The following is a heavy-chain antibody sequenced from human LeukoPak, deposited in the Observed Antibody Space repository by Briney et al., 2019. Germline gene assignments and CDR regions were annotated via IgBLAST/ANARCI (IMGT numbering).Heavy chain of an antibody. CDR3: ARDNPSSIFGMAYYYMDV. V-gene: IGHV3-48*01. J-gene: IGHJ6*03. CDR2: ICSSSSTI. Sequence: GGSLRLSCAASGFTFSSYSMNWVRQAPGKGLEWVSYICSSSSTIYYADSVKGRFTISRDNAKNSLYLQMNSLRAEDTAVYYCARDNPSSIFGMAYYYMDVWGKGTTVTVSS. CDR1: GFTFSSYS. D-gene: IGHD3-3*01.